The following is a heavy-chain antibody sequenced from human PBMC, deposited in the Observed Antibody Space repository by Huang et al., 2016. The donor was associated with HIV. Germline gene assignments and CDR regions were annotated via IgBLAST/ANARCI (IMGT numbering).Heavy chain of an antibody. Sequence: QLQLQESGPGLVKPSKTLSLTCTVSGVSISNSRYYWGWIRQPPGKGLEYIGSIYYSGSTYYNPSLKSRITAVYYCSRQDEKGYCAGDCSNHYYFGLDVWGHGTTVTVS. CDR1: GVSISNSRYY. D-gene: IGHD2-21*02. CDR3: V. CDR2: IYYSGST. V-gene: IGHV4-39*01. J-gene: IGHJ6*02.